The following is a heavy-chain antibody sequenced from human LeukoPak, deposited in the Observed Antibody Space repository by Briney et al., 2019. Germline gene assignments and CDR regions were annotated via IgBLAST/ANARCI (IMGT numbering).Heavy chain of an antibody. V-gene: IGHV4-61*08. CDR2: IYYSGDT. J-gene: IGHJ4*02. CDR3: ARDKQPGDY. D-gene: IGHD1-1*01. Sequence: SETLSLTCTVSGGSISSGGYYWTWIRQHPGKGLEWIGYIYYSGDTTYNPSLKSRVTMSVDTSKNHFSLKLSSVTAADTAVYYCARDKQPGDYWGQGALVTVSS. CDR1: GGSISSGGYY.